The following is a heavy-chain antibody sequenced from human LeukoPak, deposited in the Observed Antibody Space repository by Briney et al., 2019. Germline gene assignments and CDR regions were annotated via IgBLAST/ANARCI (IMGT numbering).Heavy chain of an antibody. CDR3: ARATSKSGYYHY. D-gene: IGHD3-22*01. Sequence: SETLSLTCTVSGGSISSYYWSWIRQPPGKGLEWIGYIYYSGSTNYNPSLKSRVTISVDTTKNQFSLKLSSVTAADTAVYYCARATSKSGYYHYWGQGTLVTVSS. J-gene: IGHJ4*02. CDR2: IYYSGST. CDR1: GGSISSYY. V-gene: IGHV4-59*01.